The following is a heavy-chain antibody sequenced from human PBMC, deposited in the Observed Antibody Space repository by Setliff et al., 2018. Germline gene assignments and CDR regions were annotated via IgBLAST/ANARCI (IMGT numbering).Heavy chain of an antibody. V-gene: IGHV1-8*02. J-gene: IGHJ6*02. CDR3: ARLYYDYVWGSYRLYYYYGMDV. Sequence: ASVKVSCKASGYTFTSYDINWVRQATGQGLEWMGWMNPNSGNTGYAQKFQGRVTMTRKTSISTAYMELSSLRSEDTAVYYCARLYYDYVWGSYRLYYYYGMDVWGQGTTVTVSS. D-gene: IGHD3-16*02. CDR1: GYTFTSYD. CDR2: MNPNSGNT.